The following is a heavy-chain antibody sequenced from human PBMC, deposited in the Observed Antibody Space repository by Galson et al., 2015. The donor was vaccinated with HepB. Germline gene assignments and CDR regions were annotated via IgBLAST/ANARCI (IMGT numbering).Heavy chain of an antibody. D-gene: IGHD3-22*01. Sequence: CAISGDSVSSKTIAWIWIRQSPSRGLEWLGRTYYRSKWYNEYAVSVQSRVTINPDTSKNQFSLQLSSVTPEDTAVYYCAREGPYDSSGYRAFDIRGQGTMVTVSS. CDR3: AREGPYDSSGYRAFDI. V-gene: IGHV6-1*01. CDR2: TYYRSKWYN. CDR1: GDSVSSKTIA. J-gene: IGHJ3*02.